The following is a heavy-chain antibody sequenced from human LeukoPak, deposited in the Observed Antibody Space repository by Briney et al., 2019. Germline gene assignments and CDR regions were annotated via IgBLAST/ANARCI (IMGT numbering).Heavy chain of an antibody. Sequence: GGSLRLSCAASGFTFSSCSMNWVRQAPGKGLEWVSSISSSSSYIYYADSVKGRFTISRDNAKNSLYLQMSSLRAEDTAVYYCARDLRVTTSRSYYYYYGMDVWGQGTTVTVSS. V-gene: IGHV3-21*01. CDR1: GFTFSSCS. CDR3: ARDLRVTTSRSYYYYYGMDV. D-gene: IGHD4-17*01. CDR2: ISSSSSYI. J-gene: IGHJ6*02.